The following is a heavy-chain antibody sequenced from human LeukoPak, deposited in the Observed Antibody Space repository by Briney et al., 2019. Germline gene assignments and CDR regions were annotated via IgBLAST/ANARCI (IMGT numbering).Heavy chain of an antibody. CDR2: INYSGGSP. J-gene: IGHJ4*02. CDR1: GFTFSSYA. V-gene: IGHV3-23*01. CDR3: AINWNLDC. Sequence: GGSLRLSCAASGFTFSSYAMSWVRQAPGKGLEWISSINYSGGSPYYADSAKGRFTISRDNSKNTLSLQMNSLRAEDTAVYYCAINWNLDCWGQGTLVTVSS. D-gene: IGHD1-1*01.